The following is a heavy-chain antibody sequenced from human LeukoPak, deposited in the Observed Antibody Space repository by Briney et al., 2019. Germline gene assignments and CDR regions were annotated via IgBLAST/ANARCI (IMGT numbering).Heavy chain of an antibody. CDR3: AKDIRDYYDSSGYPTADY. D-gene: IGHD3-22*01. CDR2: ISGDGGST. CDR1: GFTFDDYA. Sequence: GGSLRLSCAASGFTFDDYAMHWVRQAPRKGLEWVSLISGDGGSTYYADSVKGRFTISRDNSKNSLYLQMNSLRTEDTALYYCAKDIRDYYDSSGYPTADYWGQGTLVTVSS. J-gene: IGHJ4*02. V-gene: IGHV3-43*02.